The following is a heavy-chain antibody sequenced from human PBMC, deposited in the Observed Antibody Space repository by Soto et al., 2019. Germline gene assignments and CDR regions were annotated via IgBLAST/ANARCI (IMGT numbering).Heavy chain of an antibody. CDR1: GGSVSSSSYY. CDR3: ASPKIAFYNLFDP. V-gene: IGHV4-39*01. Sequence: SETLSLTCSVSGGSVSSSSYYWGWIRQPPGKGLEWLGIIYYSGSTYYNPSLESRVTISVDTSKNQFSLKLTSVTAADTAVYYCASPKIAFYNLFDPWGQGTLVTVSS. D-gene: IGHD3-3*02. J-gene: IGHJ5*02. CDR2: IYYSGST.